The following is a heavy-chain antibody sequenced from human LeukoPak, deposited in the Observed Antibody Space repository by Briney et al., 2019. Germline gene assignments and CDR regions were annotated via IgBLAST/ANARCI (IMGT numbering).Heavy chain of an antibody. CDR3: AKEGFGELLGCFDY. CDR2: ISGSGGST. D-gene: IGHD3-10*01. CDR1: GFTFSSYA. Sequence: GGYLRLYCAASGFTFSSYAMSWVRQAPGKGLEWVSAISGSGGSTYYADSVKGRFTISRDNSKNTLYLQMNSLRAEDTAVYYCAKEGFGELLGCFDYWGQGTLVTVSS. V-gene: IGHV3-23*01. J-gene: IGHJ4*02.